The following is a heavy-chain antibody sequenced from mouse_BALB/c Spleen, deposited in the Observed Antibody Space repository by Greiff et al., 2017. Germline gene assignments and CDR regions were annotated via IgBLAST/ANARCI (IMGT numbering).Heavy chain of an antibody. J-gene: IGHJ4*01. D-gene: IGHD1-1*01. CDR1: GFTFSDYY. Sequence: EVKLVESGGGLVKPGGSLKLSCAASGFTFSDYYMYWVRQTPEKRLEWVATISDGGSYTYYPDSVKGRFTISRDNAKNNLYLQMSSLKSEDTAMYYCARGIYYGSPYAMDYWGQGTSVTVSS. CDR2: ISDGGSYT. V-gene: IGHV5-4*02. CDR3: ARGIYYGSPYAMDY.